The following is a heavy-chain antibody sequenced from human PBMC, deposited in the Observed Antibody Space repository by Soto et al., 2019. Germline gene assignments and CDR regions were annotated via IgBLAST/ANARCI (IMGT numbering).Heavy chain of an antibody. V-gene: IGHV3-7*03. J-gene: IGHJ5*02. CDR1: GFTFGKYW. D-gene: IGHD3-10*01. Sequence: GGSLRLSCVGSGFTFGKYWMDWLRQTPGKGLEWVANIKQDGSEKFYVDSVRGRFTISRDDAKNSVYLEMNRLRDEDTGVYYCAREEESVGSPPSGFHPWGQGVQVTVSS. CDR3: AREEESVGSPPSGFHP. CDR2: IKQDGSEK.